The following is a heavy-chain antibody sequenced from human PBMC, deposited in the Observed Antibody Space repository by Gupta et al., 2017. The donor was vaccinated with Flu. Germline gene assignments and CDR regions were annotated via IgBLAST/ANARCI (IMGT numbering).Heavy chain of an antibody. Sequence: GLEWVGSVEEGGGTHYNPSLESRIIRSIDTSRSRFSLSLGSVTAADTAGYYGARRRNVVSPAQVDYWGQGILVTVAS. V-gene: IGHV4-30-2*03. D-gene: IGHD2-2*01. CDR2: VEEGGGT. J-gene: IGHJ4*02. CDR3: ARRRNVVSPAQVDY.